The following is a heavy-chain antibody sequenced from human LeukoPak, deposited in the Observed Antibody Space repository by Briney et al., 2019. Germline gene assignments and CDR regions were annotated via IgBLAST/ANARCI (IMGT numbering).Heavy chain of an antibody. D-gene: IGHD2-2*01. CDR3: ARSLNIVVVPAT. CDR1: GGSISSYY. CDR2: IYYSGST. Sequence: SETLSLTCTVSGGSISSYYWSWIRQPPGKGLEWIGYIYYSGSTNYNPSLKSRVTISVDTSKNQFSLKLSSVTAADTAVYYCARSLNIVVVPATWGQGTLVTVSS. V-gene: IGHV4-59*08. J-gene: IGHJ5*02.